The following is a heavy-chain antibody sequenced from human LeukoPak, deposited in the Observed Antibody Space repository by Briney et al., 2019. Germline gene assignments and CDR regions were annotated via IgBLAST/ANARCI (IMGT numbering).Heavy chain of an antibody. CDR3: GTSTPRYGSSPVKY. V-gene: IGHV1-69-2*01. D-gene: IGHD6-13*01. J-gene: IGHJ4*02. CDR1: GYAFSDFH. Sequence: ASVKVSCKASGYAFSDFHMHWLKQAPGKGPEWVGRIDPENAETVYSEKFRGRVTISADSSTDKAYIELRSLRSDDTAVYYCGTSTPRYGSSPVKYWGQGTLVTVSS. CDR2: IDPENAET.